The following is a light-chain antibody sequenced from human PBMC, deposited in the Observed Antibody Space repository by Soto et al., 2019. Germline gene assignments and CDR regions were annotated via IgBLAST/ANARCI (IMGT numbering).Light chain of an antibody. CDR3: QQYGSSPYT. CDR2: GAS. CDR1: QSVSSSY. V-gene: IGKV3-20*01. J-gene: IGKJ2*01. Sequence: IMLRLSPGTLSLSPGERATLSCRASQSVSSSYLAWYQQKPGQAPRLLIYGASSRATGIPDRFSGSGSGTDFTLTISRLEPEDFAVYYCQQYGSSPYTFGQVTKVDIK.